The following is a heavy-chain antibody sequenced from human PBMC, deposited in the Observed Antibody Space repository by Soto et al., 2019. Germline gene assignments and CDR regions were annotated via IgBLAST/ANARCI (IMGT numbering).Heavy chain of an antibody. Sequence: SGPTLVNPTQTLTLTCTFSGFSLRTSGMCVSWIRQPPGKALEWLALIDWDDDKYYSTSLKTRLTISKDTSKTQVVLTMTNMDPVDTATDYCARAYYDFWSGSRFDYWGQGTLVTVAS. J-gene: IGHJ4*02. CDR3: ARAYYDFWSGSRFDY. D-gene: IGHD3-3*01. V-gene: IGHV2-70*01. CDR1: GFSLRTSGMC. CDR2: IDWDDDK.